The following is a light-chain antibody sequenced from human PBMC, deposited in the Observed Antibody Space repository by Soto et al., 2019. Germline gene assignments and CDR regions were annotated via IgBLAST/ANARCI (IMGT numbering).Light chain of an antibody. V-gene: IGKV4-1*01. CDR2: WAS. Sequence: DIVMTQSPDSLAVSLGEGATINCKSSQSVLYNSNNKNYLAWYQQKPGQPPKLLISWASTRESGVPDRFSGSGSGTGFTLTISSLQAEDVAVYYCQQYYSSPFTFGPGTKVDIK. CDR1: QSVLYNSNNKNY. J-gene: IGKJ3*01. CDR3: QQYYSSPFT.